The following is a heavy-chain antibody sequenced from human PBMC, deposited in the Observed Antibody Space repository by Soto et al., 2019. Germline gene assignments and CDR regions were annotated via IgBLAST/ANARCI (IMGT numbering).Heavy chain of an antibody. CDR1: GFTFRSYA. D-gene: IGHD4-17*01. Sequence: GGSLRLSCAASGFTFRSYAMRWVRQAPGKGLEWVAVISYDGSNKYYADSVKGRFTISRDNSKNTLYLQMNSLRAEDTAVYYCARGPRGGDGPTVVTAYAFDIWGQGTMVTVSS. J-gene: IGHJ3*02. CDR3: ARGPRGGDGPTVVTAYAFDI. V-gene: IGHV3-30-3*01. CDR2: ISYDGSNK.